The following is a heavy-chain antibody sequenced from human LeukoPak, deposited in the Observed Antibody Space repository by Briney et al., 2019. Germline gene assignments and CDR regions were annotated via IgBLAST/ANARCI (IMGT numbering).Heavy chain of an antibody. D-gene: IGHD3-22*01. CDR1: GFTFGSYG. J-gene: IGHJ4*02. CDR2: IWYDGSNK. CDR3: ARDRYDSSGYYPASELDY. V-gene: IGHV3-33*01. Sequence: GGSLGLSCAASGFTFGSYGMHWVRQAPGKGLEWVAVIWYDGSNKYYADSVKGRFTISRDNSKNTLYLQMNSLRAEDTAVYYCARDRYDSSGYYPASELDYWGQGTLVTVSS.